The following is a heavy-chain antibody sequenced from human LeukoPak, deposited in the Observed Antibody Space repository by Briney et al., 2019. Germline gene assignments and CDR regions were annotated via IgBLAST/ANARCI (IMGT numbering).Heavy chain of an antibody. D-gene: IGHD3-3*01. Sequence: GASVKVSCKASGYTFTSYGISWVRQAPGQGVEWMGWFSAYNGNTNYAQKLQGRVTMTTDTSTSTAYMELRSLRSDDTAVYYCARSRYYDFWSGYPRQYYFDYWGQGTLVTVSS. CDR2: FSAYNGNT. J-gene: IGHJ4*02. CDR1: GYTFTSYG. V-gene: IGHV1-18*01. CDR3: ARSRYYDFWSGYPRQYYFDY.